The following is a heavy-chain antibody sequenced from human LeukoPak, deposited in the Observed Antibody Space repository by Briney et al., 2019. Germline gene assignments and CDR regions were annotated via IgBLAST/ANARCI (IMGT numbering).Heavy chain of an antibody. D-gene: IGHD3-22*01. CDR2: IYYSGST. J-gene: IGHJ2*01. CDR1: GGSISSYY. V-gene: IGHV4-59*01. CDR3: ARAPGSYDSSGYLYWYFDL. Sequence: EXLSLTXTVSGGSISSYYWSWIRQPSGKGLEWIGYIYYSGSTNYNPSLKSRATISVDTSKNQFSLKLTSVTAADTAVYFCARAPGSYDSSGYLYWYFDLWGRGTLXTXXS.